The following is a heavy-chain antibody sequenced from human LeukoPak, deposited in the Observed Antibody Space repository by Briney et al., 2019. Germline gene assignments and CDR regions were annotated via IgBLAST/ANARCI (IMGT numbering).Heavy chain of an antibody. D-gene: IGHD3-10*01. CDR3: ARDRVVRGGHPGDY. CDR1: GYTFTSYG. CDR2: ISAYYGNT. J-gene: IGHJ4*02. V-gene: IGHV1-18*01. Sequence: ASVTVSCKASGYTFTSYGITWVWHPPGQGLGWVGWISAYYGNTNYAQKLQGSVTMNTDTSTSTAYTELRSLRSDDTAVYFCARDRVVRGGHPGDYWGQGTLVTVSS.